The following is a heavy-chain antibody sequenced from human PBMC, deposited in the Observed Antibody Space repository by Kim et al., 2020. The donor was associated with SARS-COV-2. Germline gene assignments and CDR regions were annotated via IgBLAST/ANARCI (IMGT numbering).Heavy chain of an antibody. Sequence: GGSLRLSCAASGFTFSSYGMHWVRQAPGKGLEWVAVISYDGSNKYYADSVKGRFTISRDNSKNTLYLQMNSLRAEDTAVYYCAKELGKSGNYENYYYYYG. J-gene: IGHJ6*01. CDR2: ISYDGSNK. CDR1: GFTFSSYG. D-gene: IGHD4-4*01. V-gene: IGHV3-30*18. CDR3: AKELGKSGNYENYYYYYG.